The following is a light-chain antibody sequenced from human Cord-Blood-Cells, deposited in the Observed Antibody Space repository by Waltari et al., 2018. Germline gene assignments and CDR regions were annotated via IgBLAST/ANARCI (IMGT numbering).Light chain of an antibody. CDR2: AAS. V-gene: IGKV1-39*01. CDR3: QQSYSTPYT. Sequence: DIQMTQSPSSLSASVGDRVTITCRASQSISSHLNWYQHKPGKATKLLIYAASSLPSGVPSRCSGSGSGTDFTLTISSLQPEDFATYYCQQSYSTPYTSGQGTKLEIK. J-gene: IGKJ2*01. CDR1: QSISSH.